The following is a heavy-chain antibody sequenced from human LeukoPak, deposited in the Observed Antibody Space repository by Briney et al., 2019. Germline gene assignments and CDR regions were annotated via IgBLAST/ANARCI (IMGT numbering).Heavy chain of an antibody. Sequence: SETLSLTCAVYGGSFGGYYWSWIRQPPGKGLEWIGEINHSGSTNYNPSLKSRVTISVDTSKNQFSLKLSSVTAADTAVYYCARGALGSAFWSGPNWFDPWGQGTLVTVSS. J-gene: IGHJ5*02. CDR1: GGSFGGYY. D-gene: IGHD3-3*01. CDR3: ARGALGSAFWSGPNWFDP. CDR2: INHSGST. V-gene: IGHV4-34*01.